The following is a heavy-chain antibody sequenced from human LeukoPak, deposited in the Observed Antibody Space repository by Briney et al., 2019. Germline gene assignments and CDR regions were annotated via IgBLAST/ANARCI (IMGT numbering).Heavy chain of an antibody. CDR2: ISSSSSYI. V-gene: IGHV3-21*01. J-gene: IGHJ4*02. CDR3: AKVKWELLTSDY. CDR1: GFTFSSYS. Sequence: PGGSLRLSCAASGFTFSSYSMNWVRQAPGKGLEWVSSISSSSSYIYYADSVKGRFTISRDNAKDSLYLQMNSLRAEDTAVYYCAKVKWELLTSDYWGQGTLVTVSS. D-gene: IGHD1-26*01.